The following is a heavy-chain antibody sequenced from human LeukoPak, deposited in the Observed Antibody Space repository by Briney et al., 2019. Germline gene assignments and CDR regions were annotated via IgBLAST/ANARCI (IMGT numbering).Heavy chain of an antibody. J-gene: IGHJ4*02. V-gene: IGHV3-30*02. CDR3: AKDDSIGWYYFDY. D-gene: IGHD6-19*01. CDR1: GFTFSSYG. CDR2: IRYDGTNK. Sequence: PGGSLRLSCAASGFTFSSYGMHWVRRAPGKGLEWVAFIRYDGTNKYYGDSVKGRFTISRDNSKNTLYLQLSSLRAEDTALYYCAKDDSIGWYYFDYWGQGTLVTVSA.